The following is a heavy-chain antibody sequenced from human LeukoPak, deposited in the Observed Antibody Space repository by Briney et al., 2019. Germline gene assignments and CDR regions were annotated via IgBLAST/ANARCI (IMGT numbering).Heavy chain of an antibody. V-gene: IGHV1-8*01. CDR1: GYTFTHYD. Sequence: VASVKVSCKASGYTFTHYDINWVRQATGQGLEWMGWMNPNSGNTGYAQKFQGRVTMTRNTSISTAYMELSSLRSEDTAVYYCARVDKSAPYYDFWSGYYILFDYWGQGTLVTVSS. J-gene: IGHJ4*02. CDR2: MNPNSGNT. D-gene: IGHD3-3*01. CDR3: ARVDKSAPYYDFWSGYYILFDY.